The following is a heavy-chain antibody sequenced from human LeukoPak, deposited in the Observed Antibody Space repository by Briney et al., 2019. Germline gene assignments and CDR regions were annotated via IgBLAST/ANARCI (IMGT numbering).Heavy chain of an antibody. CDR2: FSGSGGST. D-gene: IGHD2-2*02. V-gene: IGHV3-23*01. J-gene: IGHJ4*02. Sequence: GGSLRLSCAASGFTFSNYAMSWVRQAPGKGLEWVSAFSGSGGSTYYADSVKGRFTISRDNSKNTLYLQMNSLRAEVTAVYYCAKDVGYCSSTTCYKPFDYWGQGTLVTVSS. CDR1: GFTFSNYA. CDR3: AKDVGYCSSTTCYKPFDY.